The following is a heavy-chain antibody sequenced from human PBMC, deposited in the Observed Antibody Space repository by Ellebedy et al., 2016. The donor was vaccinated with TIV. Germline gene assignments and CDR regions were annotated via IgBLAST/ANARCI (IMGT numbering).Heavy chain of an antibody. D-gene: IGHD4-17*01. CDR2: IRQEGDEI. CDR1: GFNFRSYW. V-gene: IGHV3-7*01. Sequence: GGSLRLSCAASGFNFRSYWMTWVRQAPGKGLEWVAKIRQEGDEIYYVESVKGRFTISRDKAKNSLFLQMTSLRVEDTAVYYCARRASYGDYAVQVNPWFDPWGQGTLVTVSS. CDR3: ARRASYGDYAVQVNPWFDP. J-gene: IGHJ5*02.